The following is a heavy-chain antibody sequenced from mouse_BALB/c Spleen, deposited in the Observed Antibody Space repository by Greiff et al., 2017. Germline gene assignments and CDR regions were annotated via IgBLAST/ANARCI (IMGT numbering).Heavy chain of an antibody. Sequence: EVKLQESGGGLVQPGGSRKLSCAASGFTFSSFGMHWVRQAPEKGLEWVAYISSGSSTIYYADTVKGRFTISRDNPKNTLFLQMTSLRSEDTAMYYCARPSTMITTGFAYWGQGTLVTVSA. CDR2: ISSGSSTI. D-gene: IGHD2-4*01. V-gene: IGHV5-17*02. CDR1: GFTFSSFG. CDR3: ARPSTMITTGFAY. J-gene: IGHJ3*01.